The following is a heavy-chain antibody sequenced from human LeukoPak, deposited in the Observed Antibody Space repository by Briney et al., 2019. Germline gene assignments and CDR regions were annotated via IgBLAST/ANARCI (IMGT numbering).Heavy chain of an antibody. CDR3: AKHSLPYDSSGFFDY. CDR1: GFTFSSYA. J-gene: IGHJ4*02. Sequence: GGSLRLSCAASGFTFSSYAMSWVRQAPGKGLEWVSAISGSGGSTYYADSVKGRFTISRDNTKNTLYLQMNSLRAEDTAVYYCAKHSLPYDSSGFFDYWGQGTLVTVSS. V-gene: IGHV3-23*01. CDR2: ISGSGGST. D-gene: IGHD3-22*01.